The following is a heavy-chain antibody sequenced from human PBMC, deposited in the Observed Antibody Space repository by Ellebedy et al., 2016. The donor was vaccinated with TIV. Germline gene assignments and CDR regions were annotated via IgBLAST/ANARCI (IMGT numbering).Heavy chain of an antibody. Sequence: SETLSLTXTVSGGSISSYYWSWIRQPPGKGLEWIGYIYYSGSTNYNPSLKSRVTISVDTSKNQFSLKLSSVTAADTAVYYCARGPVITIFGVVINSPYYYYGMDVWGQGTTVTVSS. D-gene: IGHD3-3*01. CDR2: IYYSGST. J-gene: IGHJ6*02. CDR1: GGSISSYY. CDR3: ARGPVITIFGVVINSPYYYYGMDV. V-gene: IGHV4-59*12.